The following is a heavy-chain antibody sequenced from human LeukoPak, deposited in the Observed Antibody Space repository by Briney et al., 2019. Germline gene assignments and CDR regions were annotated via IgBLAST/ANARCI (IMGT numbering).Heavy chain of an antibody. CDR3: ARASSGWYY. D-gene: IGHD6-19*01. Sequence: APVKVSCKTSGYTFTTYYMHWVRQAPGQGLEWMGIINPSGGTTNYAQKFQGRVTMTRDTSTSTVYMELSSLRSEDTAVYYCARASSGWYYWGQGTLVTVSS. CDR1: GYTFTTYY. V-gene: IGHV1-46*01. J-gene: IGHJ4*02. CDR2: INPSGGTT.